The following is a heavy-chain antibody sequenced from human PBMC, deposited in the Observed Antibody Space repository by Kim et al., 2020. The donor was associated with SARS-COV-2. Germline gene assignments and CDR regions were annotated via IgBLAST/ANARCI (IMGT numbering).Heavy chain of an antibody. Sequence: GGSLRLSCAASGFRFSNYGMNWVRQAPGKGLEWVSHISDSGTTTFYADSVKGRLTVSRDNSKNTLYLQMNRLRAEDSGIYYCAKGNGARASDIWGQGTMV. CDR3: AKGNGARASDI. J-gene: IGHJ3*02. CDR2: ISDSGTTT. CDR1: GFRFSNYG. V-gene: IGHV3-23*01. D-gene: IGHD3-10*01.